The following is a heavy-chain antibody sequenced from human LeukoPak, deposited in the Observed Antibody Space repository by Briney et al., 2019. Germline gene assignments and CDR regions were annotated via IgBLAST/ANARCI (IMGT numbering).Heavy chain of an antibody. V-gene: IGHV3-23*01. D-gene: IGHD2-15*01. CDR3: AKGGYCSGGSCPHYYYYYYMDV. CDR2: ISGSGGST. J-gene: IGHJ6*03. CDR1: GFTFSSYA. Sequence: GGSLRLSCAASGFTFSSYAMSWVRQAPGKGLEWVSAISGSGGSTYYADSVKGRFTISRDNSKNTLYLQMNSLRAEDTAVYYCAKGGYCSGGSCPHYYYYYYMDVWGKGTTVPVSS.